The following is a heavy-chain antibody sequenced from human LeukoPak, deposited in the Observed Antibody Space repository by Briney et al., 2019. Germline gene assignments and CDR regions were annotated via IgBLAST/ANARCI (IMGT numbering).Heavy chain of an antibody. D-gene: IGHD6-13*01. CDR3: ARTNSSSWSCHDY. V-gene: IGHV4-34*01. CDR2: INHSGST. J-gene: IGHJ4*02. Sequence: PSETLSLTCAVYGGSFSGYYWSWIRQPPGKGLEWIGEINHSGSTNYIPSLKSRVTISVDTSKNQFSLKLSSVTAADTAVYYCARTNSSSWSCHDYWGQGTLVTVSS. CDR1: GGSFSGYY.